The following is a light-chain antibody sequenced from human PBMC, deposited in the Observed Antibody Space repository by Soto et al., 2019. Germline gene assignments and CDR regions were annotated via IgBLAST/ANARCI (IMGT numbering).Light chain of an antibody. Sequence: DVVITESPLSLPVTPGEPASISCRSSQTLLNSNGYNYLDWYLQRPGQSPQLLIFLGSNRASGVPDRFSGSGSGTDFTLKTSRVESEDVGVYYCMQALQSPRTFGLGTKLEIK. CDR2: LGS. CDR3: MQALQSPRT. J-gene: IGKJ2*02. CDR1: QTLLNSNGYNY. V-gene: IGKV2-28*01.